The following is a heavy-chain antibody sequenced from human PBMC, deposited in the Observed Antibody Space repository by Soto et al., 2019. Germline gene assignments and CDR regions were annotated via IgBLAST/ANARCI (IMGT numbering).Heavy chain of an antibody. D-gene: IGHD3-10*01. CDR2: IYYTGST. CDR3: ARGILP. Sequence: SETLSLTCTVSGGSISGSDYSWGWIRQPPGKGLEWIASIYYTGSTYYNPSLKSRVTISVDTSKNQFSLKLNSVTAADTAVYYCARGILPWGQGTLVTVSS. CDR1: GGSISGSDYS. V-gene: IGHV4-39*01. J-gene: IGHJ5*02.